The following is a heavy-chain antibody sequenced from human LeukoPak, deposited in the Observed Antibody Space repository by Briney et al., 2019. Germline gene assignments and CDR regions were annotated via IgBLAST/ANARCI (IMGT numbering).Heavy chain of an antibody. V-gene: IGHV3-33*01. CDR2: IWYDGSNK. Sequence: PGGSLRLSCAASGFTFRRHGIHWLRQAPGKGMEWVAFIWYDGSNKDYADSVKGRFTISRDNSKNTLYLQMNSLRVEDTAVYYCARDEQQLAPYGMYVWGQGTTVTVSS. CDR1: GFTFRRHG. J-gene: IGHJ6*02. D-gene: IGHD6-13*01. CDR3: ARDEQQLAPYGMYV.